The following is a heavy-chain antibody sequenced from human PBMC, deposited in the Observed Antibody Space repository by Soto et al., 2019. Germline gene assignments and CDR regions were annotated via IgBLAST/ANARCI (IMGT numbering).Heavy chain of an antibody. CDR2: ISYDGSNR. Sequence: GGSLRLSCAASGFTFSSYGMHWVRQAPGKGLEWVAVISYDGSNRYYADSVKGRFTISRDNSKNTLYLQMNSLRAEDTAVYYCAKCIVSASIDTWYYYYMDVWGKGTTVTVSS. V-gene: IGHV3-30*18. J-gene: IGHJ6*03. CDR3: AKCIVSASIDTWYYYYMDV. D-gene: IGHD1-26*01. CDR1: GFTFSSYG.